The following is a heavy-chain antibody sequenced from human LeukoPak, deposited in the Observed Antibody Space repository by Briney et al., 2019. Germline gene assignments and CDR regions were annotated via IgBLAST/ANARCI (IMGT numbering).Heavy chain of an antibody. CDR2: TRSKSFGGTN. D-gene: IGHD2-15*01. Sequence: GGSLRLSCAASGFNLADYALSWVRQAPGKGLDWVAITRSKSFGGTNDYATSVEGRFSISRDDSKGIAYLQMNSLKIEDTGVYYCTRLCSGGTCYSEYWGQGSLVTAS. CDR1: GFNLADYA. V-gene: IGHV3-49*04. CDR3: TRLCSGGTCYSEY. J-gene: IGHJ4*02.